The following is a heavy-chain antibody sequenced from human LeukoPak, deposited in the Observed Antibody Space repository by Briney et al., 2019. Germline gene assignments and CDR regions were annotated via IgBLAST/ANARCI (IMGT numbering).Heavy chain of an antibody. D-gene: IGHD4-17*01. CDR3: ARDLYGDYSFDY. J-gene: IGHJ4*02. V-gene: IGHV3-21*01. CDR2: ISGSSSYI. CDR1: GFTFTSYS. Sequence: PGGSLRLSCAASGFTFTSYSMNWVRQAPGKGLEWVSSISGSSSYIYYADSVKGQFTISRDNAKNSLYLQMNSLRADDTAVYYCARDLYGDYSFDYWGQGTLVTVSS.